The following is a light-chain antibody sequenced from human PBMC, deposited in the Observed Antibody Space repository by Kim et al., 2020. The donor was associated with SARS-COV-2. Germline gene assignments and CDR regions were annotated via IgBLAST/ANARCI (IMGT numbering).Light chain of an antibody. CDR2: DNI. Sequence: QSVLTQPPSVSGAPGQRVTISCTGSSSNIGAGYDVHWYQQLPGTAPKVLISDNINRPSGVPDRFSGSKSGTSASLAITGLQAEDEAYYYCQSYDSSLSGWVFGGGTQLTVL. CDR3: QSYDSSLSGWV. V-gene: IGLV1-40*01. J-gene: IGLJ3*02. CDR1: SSNIGAGYD.